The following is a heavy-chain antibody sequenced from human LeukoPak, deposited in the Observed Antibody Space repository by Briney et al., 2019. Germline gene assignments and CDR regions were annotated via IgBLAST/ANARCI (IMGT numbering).Heavy chain of an antibody. CDR3: ARVGIDYYDSSGYGVDP. J-gene: IGHJ5*02. CDR1: GGTFSSYT. Sequence: SVKVSCKASGGTFSSYTISWVRQAPGQGLEWMGRIIPIFGTANYAQKFQGRVTITTDESTSTAYMELSSLRSEDTAVYYCARVGIDYYDSSGYGVDPWGQGAPVTVSS. V-gene: IGHV1-69*05. D-gene: IGHD3-22*01. CDR2: IIPIFGTA.